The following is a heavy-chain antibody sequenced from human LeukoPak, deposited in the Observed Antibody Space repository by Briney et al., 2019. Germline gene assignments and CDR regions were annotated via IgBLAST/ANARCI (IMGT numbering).Heavy chain of an antibody. Sequence: PGGSLRLSCEAPGFSFSSNWMGWVRQAPGKGLEWVAHIKRDGSQKYYLDSVKGRFTISRDNAKNSLYLQMNSLRVEDTAVYYCARVGIDYGDYEDYYGMDVWGQGTTVTVSS. J-gene: IGHJ6*02. CDR1: GFSFSSNW. D-gene: IGHD4-17*01. CDR2: IKRDGSQK. V-gene: IGHV3-7*01. CDR3: ARVGIDYGDYEDYYGMDV.